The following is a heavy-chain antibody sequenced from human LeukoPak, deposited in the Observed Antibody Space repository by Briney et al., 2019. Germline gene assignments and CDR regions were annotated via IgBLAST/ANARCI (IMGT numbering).Heavy chain of an antibody. Sequence: PGGSLRLSCAASRFTFSSYGMHWVRQAPGKGLEWVAFIRYDGSNKYYADSVKGRFTISRDNSKNTLYLQMNSLRAEDTAVYYCAKDRSPNLTQLIALHIDYWGPGTLVTVSS. CDR3: AKDRSPNLTQLIALHIDY. CDR2: IRYDGSNK. J-gene: IGHJ4*02. CDR1: RFTFSSYG. V-gene: IGHV3-30*02. D-gene: IGHD2-8*01.